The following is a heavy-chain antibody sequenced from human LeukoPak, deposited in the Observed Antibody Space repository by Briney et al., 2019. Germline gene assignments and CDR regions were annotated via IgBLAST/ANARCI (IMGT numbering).Heavy chain of an antibody. V-gene: IGHV3-48*03. D-gene: IGHD4-17*01. J-gene: IGHJ5*02. CDR3: ARGGLRSNSWFDP. CDR1: GFNFSSYE. CDR2: ISSSGSTI. Sequence: GGSLRLSCAASGFNFSSYEMNWVRQAPGKGLEWVSYISSSGSTIYYADSVKGRVTISRDNAKNSLYLQMNSLRAEDTAVYYCARGGLRSNSWFDPWGQGTLVTVSS.